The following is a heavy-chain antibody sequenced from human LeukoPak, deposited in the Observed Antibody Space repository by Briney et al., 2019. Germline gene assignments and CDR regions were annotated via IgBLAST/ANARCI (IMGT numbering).Heavy chain of an antibody. CDR3: ARERVVVAATLLDY. V-gene: IGHV1-2*06. J-gene: IGHJ4*02. CDR2: SNPNSGGT. D-gene: IGHD2-15*01. Sequence: ASVKVSCKASGYTFTDYYIHWVRQAPGQGLERMGRSNPNSGGTNHAQKFQGRVTMTTDTSISTAYMELSRLRSDDTAVYYCARERVVVAATLLDYWGQGTLVTVSS. CDR1: GYTFTDYY.